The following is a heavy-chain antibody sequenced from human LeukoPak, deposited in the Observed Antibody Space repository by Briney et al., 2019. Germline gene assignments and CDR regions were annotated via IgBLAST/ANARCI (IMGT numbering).Heavy chain of an antibody. D-gene: IGHD6-13*01. CDR1: GFTFSDYY. CDR3: ARDVAEKAAAGTNYFDY. Sequence: GGSLRLSCAASGFTFSDYYMSWLRQAPGKGLEWVSYISSSGSTIHYVDSVKGRFTISRDNAKNSLYLQMNSLRGEDTAVYYCARDVAEKAAAGTNYFDYWGQGTLVTVSS. CDR2: ISSSGSTI. J-gene: IGHJ4*02. V-gene: IGHV3-11*01.